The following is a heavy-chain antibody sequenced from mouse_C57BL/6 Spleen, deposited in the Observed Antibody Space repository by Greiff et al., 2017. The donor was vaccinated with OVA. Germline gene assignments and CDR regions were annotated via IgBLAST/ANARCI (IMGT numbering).Heavy chain of an antibody. J-gene: IGHJ2*01. CDR1: GFTFSSYP. CDR3: ARLGRGYFDY. V-gene: IGHV5-9*01. CDR2: ISGGGGNT. Sequence: DVKLVESGGGLVKPGGSLKLSCAASGFTFSSYPMSWVRQTPEKRLEWVATISGGGGNTYYPDSVKGRFTISRDNAKNTLYLQMSSLRSEDTALYYCARLGRGYFDYWGQGTTLTVSS. D-gene: IGHD4-1*01.